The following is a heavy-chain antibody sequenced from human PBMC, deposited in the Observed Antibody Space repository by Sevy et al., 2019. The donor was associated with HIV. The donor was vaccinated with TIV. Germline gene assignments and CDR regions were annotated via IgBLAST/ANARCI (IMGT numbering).Heavy chain of an antibody. Sequence: ASVKVSCKASGYTFTGYYMHWVRQAPGQGLEWMGWINPNSGGTNYAQKFQGRVTMTRDTSISTAYLGLSRLRSDDTAVYYCARDLGLRPMYYDFWSGYTYGMDVWGQGTTVTVSS. V-gene: IGHV1-2*02. D-gene: IGHD3-3*01. J-gene: IGHJ6*02. CDR3: ARDLGLRPMYYDFWSGYTYGMDV. CDR2: INPNSGGT. CDR1: GYTFTGYY.